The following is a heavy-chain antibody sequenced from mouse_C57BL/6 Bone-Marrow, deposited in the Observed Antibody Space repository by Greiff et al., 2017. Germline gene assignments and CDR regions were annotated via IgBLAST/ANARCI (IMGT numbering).Heavy chain of an antibody. CDR1: GYTFTDYE. D-gene: IGHD2-12*01. CDR2: IDPETGGT. J-gene: IGHJ3*01. Sequence: QVQLQQSGAELVRPGASVTLSCKASGYTFTDYEMHWVKQTPVHGLEWIGAIDPETGGTAYNQKFKGKAILTADKSSSTAYMERRSLTSEDSAVYYCTRQGLLRRRGFAYWGQGTLVTVSA. V-gene: IGHV1-15*01. CDR3: TRQGLLRRRGFAY.